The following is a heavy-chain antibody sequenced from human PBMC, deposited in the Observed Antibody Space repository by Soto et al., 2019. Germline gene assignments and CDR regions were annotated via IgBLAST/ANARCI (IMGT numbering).Heavy chain of an antibody. CDR2: IKTDGSET. CDR3: TSDRYPRFYHGSGSYPYY. Sequence: PGGSLSLSCAASGFTFSSFWMSWVRQAPGKGLEWVANIKTDGSETHYVDSVKGRFTISRDNPKTSLFLQMNSLRVEDTAVYFCTSDRYPRFYHGSGSYPYYWGQGTPVTVSS. D-gene: IGHD3-10*01. V-gene: IGHV3-7*03. J-gene: IGHJ4*02. CDR1: GFTFSSFW.